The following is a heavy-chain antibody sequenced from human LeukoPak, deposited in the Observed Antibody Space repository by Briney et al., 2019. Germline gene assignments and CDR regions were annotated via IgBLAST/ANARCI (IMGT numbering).Heavy chain of an antibody. CDR2: INPNSGGT. CDR1: GYTFTGYY. Sequence: GASVKVSCKASGYTFTGYYMHWVRQAPGQGLEWMGWINPNSGGTNYAQKFQGRVTMTRDTSISTAYVELSRLRSDDTAVYYCARETSVVAVAGTILNWFDPWGQGTLVTVSS. D-gene: IGHD6-19*01. J-gene: IGHJ5*02. V-gene: IGHV1-2*02. CDR3: ARETSVVAVAGTILNWFDP.